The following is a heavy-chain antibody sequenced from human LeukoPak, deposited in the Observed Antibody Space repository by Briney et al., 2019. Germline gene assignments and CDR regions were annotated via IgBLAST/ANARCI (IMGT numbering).Heavy chain of an antibody. CDR3: ANIVVPAAIGAFDI. D-gene: IGHD2-2*02. CDR1: GGTFSSYA. Sequence: SVKVSCKASGGTFSSYAISWVRQAPGHGLEWMGGIIPIFGTANYAQKFQGRVTITAYESTSTAYMELSSLRSEDTAVYYCANIVVPAAIGAFDIWGQGTMVTVSS. V-gene: IGHV1-69*13. J-gene: IGHJ3*02. CDR2: IIPIFGTA.